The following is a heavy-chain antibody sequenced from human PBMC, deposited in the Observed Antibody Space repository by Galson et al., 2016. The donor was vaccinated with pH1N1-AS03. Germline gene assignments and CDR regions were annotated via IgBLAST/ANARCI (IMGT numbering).Heavy chain of an antibody. D-gene: IGHD2-2*01. CDR2: IWYDGSNK. Sequence: SLRLSCAGSGFSFSTFGTYWVRQAPGRGLEWVASIWYDGSNKYYLDSVKGRFTISRDNSQDTLYLQMNSLRADDTAVYYCAKDRVSSTSCRFDPWGQGTLVIVSA. J-gene: IGHJ5*02. CDR1: GFSFSTFG. V-gene: IGHV3-33*06. CDR3: AKDRVSSTSCRFDP.